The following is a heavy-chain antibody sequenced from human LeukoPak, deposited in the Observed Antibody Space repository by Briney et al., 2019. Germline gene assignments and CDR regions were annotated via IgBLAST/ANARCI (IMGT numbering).Heavy chain of an antibody. J-gene: IGHJ4*02. CDR2: INPETGGT. CDR3: ATPPLASGSYYAY. CDR1: GYTFTDYF. Sequence: ASVKVSCRASGYTFTDYFLHWVRQAPGQGPEWMGWINPETGGTSHAQKFRGRVTMTRDTSINTAYMELTSLTSDDTAVYYCATPPLASGSYYAYWGQGTLVTVSS. D-gene: IGHD3-10*01. V-gene: IGHV1-2*02.